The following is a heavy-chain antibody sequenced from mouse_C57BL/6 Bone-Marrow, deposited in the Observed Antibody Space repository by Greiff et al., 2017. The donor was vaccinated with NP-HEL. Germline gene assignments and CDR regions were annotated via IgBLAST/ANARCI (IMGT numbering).Heavy chain of an antibody. CDR1: GYTFTSYW. CDR3: ARKDYGSSYWYFDV. Sequence: QVQLQQPGAELVKPGASVKMSCKASGYTFTSYWITWVKQRPGQGLEWIGDIYPGSGSTNYNEKFKSKATLTVDTSSSTAYMQLSSLTSEDSAVYYGARKDYGSSYWYFDVWGTGTTVTVSS. D-gene: IGHD1-1*01. CDR2: IYPGSGST. V-gene: IGHV1-55*01. J-gene: IGHJ1*03.